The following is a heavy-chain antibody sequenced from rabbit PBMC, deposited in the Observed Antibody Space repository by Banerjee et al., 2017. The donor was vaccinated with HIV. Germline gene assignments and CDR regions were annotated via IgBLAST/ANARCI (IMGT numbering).Heavy chain of an antibody. D-gene: IGHD4-1*01. V-gene: IGHV1S7*01. J-gene: IGHJ4*01. CDR3: VRDSHGWGADL. CDR1: GFDLSNFY. CDR2: IYAGRGTT. Sequence: QLKETGGGLVQPGGSLTLSCKASGFDLSNFYMSWVRQAPGKGLEWIGIIYAGRGTTDYASWVNGRFTISSDNAQNTVDLQMNSLTAADTATYFCVRDSHGWGADLWGPGTLVTVS.